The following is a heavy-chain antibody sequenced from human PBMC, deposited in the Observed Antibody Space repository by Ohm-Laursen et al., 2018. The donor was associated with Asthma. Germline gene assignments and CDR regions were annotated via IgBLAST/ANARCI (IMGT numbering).Heavy chain of an antibody. V-gene: IGHV4-31*03. Sequence: TLSLTCTVSGGSISSGDYYWSWIRQHPGKALEWIGYIYYSGSPYYNPSLKSRVSISVDTSKNQFSLKLSSVTAADTAVYYCARDPTSGGLADCFDYWGQGTLVTVSS. CDR3: ARDPTSGGLADCFDY. CDR2: IYYSGSP. CDR1: GGSISSGDYY. D-gene: IGHD3/OR15-3a*01. J-gene: IGHJ4*02.